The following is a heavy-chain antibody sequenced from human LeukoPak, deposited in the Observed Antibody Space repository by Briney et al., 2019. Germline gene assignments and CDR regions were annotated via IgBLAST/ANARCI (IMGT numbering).Heavy chain of an antibody. CDR3: ARGVDSAIDW. J-gene: IGHJ4*02. Sequence: QTGGSLRLSCAASGFTFSSYWMNWVRQAPGKGLEWVANIYGDGRDKYYVGSVRGRFTISRDNADNALYLQMNSLRGDDTAVYYCARGVDSAIDWWGQGTLVTVSS. D-gene: IGHD3-9*01. CDR2: IYGDGRDK. CDR1: GFTFSSYW. V-gene: IGHV3-7*01.